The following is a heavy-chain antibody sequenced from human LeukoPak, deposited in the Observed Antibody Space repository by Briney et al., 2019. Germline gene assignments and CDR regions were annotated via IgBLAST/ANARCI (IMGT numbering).Heavy chain of an antibody. CDR1: GYTLTELS. D-gene: IGHD3-10*01. CDR3: AASVGYGSGSYYNHYGMDV. Sequence: ASVKVSCKASGYTLTELSMHWVRQAPGKGLEWMGGFDPEDGETIYAQKFQGRVTMTEDTSTDTAYVELSSLRSEDTAVYYRAASVGYGSGSYYNHYGMDVWGKGATVTVSS. J-gene: IGHJ6*04. CDR2: FDPEDGET. V-gene: IGHV1-24*01.